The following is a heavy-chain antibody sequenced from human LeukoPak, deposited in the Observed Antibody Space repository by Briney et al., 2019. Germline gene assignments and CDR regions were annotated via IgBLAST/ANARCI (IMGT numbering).Heavy chain of an antibody. CDR3: ARVYRRYNWNGLNWFDP. D-gene: IGHD1-1*01. CDR1: GFTFSSYA. Sequence: SGGSLRLSCAASGFTFSSYAMNWVRQAPGKGLEWVSSISSSSSYIYYADSVKGRFTISRDNAKNSLYLQMNSLRAEDTAVYYCARVYRRYNWNGLNWFDPWGQGTLVTVSS. CDR2: ISSSSSYI. V-gene: IGHV3-21*01. J-gene: IGHJ5*02.